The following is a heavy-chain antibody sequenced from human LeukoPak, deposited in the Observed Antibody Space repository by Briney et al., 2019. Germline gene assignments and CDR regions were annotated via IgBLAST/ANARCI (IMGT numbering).Heavy chain of an antibody. CDR3: AKSHRAAMVIGY. CDR2: ISGSGGST. V-gene: IGHV3-23*01. Sequence: PGGSLRLSCAASGFTFSSYAMSWVRQAPGKGLEWVSAISGSGGSTYYADSVKGRFTISRDNSKDTLYLQMNSLRAEDTAVYYCAKSHRAAMVIGYWGQGTLVTVSS. D-gene: IGHD5-18*01. CDR1: GFTFSSYA. J-gene: IGHJ4*02.